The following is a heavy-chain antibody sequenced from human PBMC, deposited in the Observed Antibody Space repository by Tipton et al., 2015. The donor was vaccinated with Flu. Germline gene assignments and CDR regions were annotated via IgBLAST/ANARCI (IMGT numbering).Heavy chain of an antibody. CDR1: GGSVTSGYYY. D-gene: IGHD1-26*01. CDR2: IYTSGST. J-gene: IGHJ5*02. V-gene: IGHV4-61*02. CDR3: ARSGWDVRGMNWLDP. Sequence: TLSLTCSVSGGSVTSGYYYWSWIRQPAGKGLEWIGRIYTSGSTKYNPSLNGRVAISLDTSKNHFSLKLTSVTAADAAVYYCARSGWDVRGMNWLDPWGRGTLVTVCS.